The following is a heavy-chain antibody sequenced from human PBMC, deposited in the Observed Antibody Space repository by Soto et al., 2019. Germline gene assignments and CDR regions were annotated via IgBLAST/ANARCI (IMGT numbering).Heavy chain of an antibody. D-gene: IGHD5-12*01. CDR1: GFTFSSYS. V-gene: IGHV3-48*01. CDR3: ARFRRGYSGYDPHDY. J-gene: IGHJ4*02. CDR2: ISSSSSTI. Sequence: GGSLRLSCAASGFTFSSYSMNWVRQAPGKGLEWVSYISSSSSTIYYADSVKGRFTISRDNAKNSLYLQMNSLRAEDTAVYYCARFRRGYSGYDPHDYWGQGTLVTVSS.